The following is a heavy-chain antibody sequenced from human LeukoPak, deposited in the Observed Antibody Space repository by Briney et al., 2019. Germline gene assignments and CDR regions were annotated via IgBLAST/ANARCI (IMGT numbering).Heavy chain of an antibody. V-gene: IGHV3-48*03. J-gene: IGHJ3*02. Sequence: PGGSLRVSCAASGFTFSSYEMNWVRQAPGKGLEWVSYISSSGGTIYYADSVKGRFTISRDNTKNSLYLQMNSLRAEDTAVYYCARVGYYGRGGGDAFDIWGQGTMVTVSS. CDR1: GFTFSSYE. CDR2: ISSSGGTI. D-gene: IGHD3-10*01. CDR3: ARVGYYGRGGGDAFDI.